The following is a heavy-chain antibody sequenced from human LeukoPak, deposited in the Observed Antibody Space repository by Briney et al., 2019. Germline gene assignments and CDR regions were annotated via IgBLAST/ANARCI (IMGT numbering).Heavy chain of an antibody. CDR1: GYSFTTYW. CDR3: ARPRQWHRNDAFDI. Sequence: GESLKISCKGSGYSFTTYWIGWVRQVPGKGLEWMGIINPGDFETRYSPSFQGQVTISADQSISTAHLQWSSLKASDTAMYYCARPRQWHRNDAFDIWGQGTMVTVSS. D-gene: IGHD6-19*01. J-gene: IGHJ3*02. CDR2: INPGDFET. V-gene: IGHV5-51*01.